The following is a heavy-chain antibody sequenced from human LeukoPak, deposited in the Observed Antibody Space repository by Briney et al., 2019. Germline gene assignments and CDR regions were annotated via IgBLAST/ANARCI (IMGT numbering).Heavy chain of an antibody. Sequence: PGGSLRLSCAASGFTFSSYAMSWVRQAPGKGLEWVSAISGSGGSTYYADSVKGRFTISRDNSKNTLYLQMNSLRAEDTALYYCAKMINPYYYDTSGYGFDYWGQGTLVTVSS. D-gene: IGHD3-22*01. V-gene: IGHV3-23*01. CDR2: ISGSGGST. J-gene: IGHJ4*02. CDR3: AKMINPYYYDTSGYGFDY. CDR1: GFTFSSYA.